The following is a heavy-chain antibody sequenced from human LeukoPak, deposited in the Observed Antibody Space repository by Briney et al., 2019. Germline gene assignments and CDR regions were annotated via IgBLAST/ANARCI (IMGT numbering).Heavy chain of an antibody. D-gene: IGHD1-1*01. CDR1: GYTFTAYY. J-gene: IGHJ5*02. V-gene: IGHV1-2*02. CDR3: ARGQRDSTTSYTWFDP. Sequence: EASVKVSCKASGYTFTAYYMHWVRQAPGQGLEWMGWINPNSGVTNYAQKFQGRLTMTTDTSISTAYMELSRLTSDDTAVYYCARGQRDSTTSYTWFDPWGQGTLVIVFS. CDR2: INPNSGVT.